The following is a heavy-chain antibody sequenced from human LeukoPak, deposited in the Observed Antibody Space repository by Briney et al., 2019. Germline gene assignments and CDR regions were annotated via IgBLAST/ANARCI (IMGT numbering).Heavy chain of an antibody. Sequence: GGSLGLSCEASGFTFSNFWMHWVRQASGKGLVWVSRISADGSDAVYADSVKGRFTMSRDNAKNTVHLQMNNLRAEDTAVYYCARDRPHNWFDPWGQGTLVTVSS. J-gene: IGHJ5*02. CDR1: GFTFSNFW. V-gene: IGHV3-74*01. CDR3: ARDRPHNWFDP. CDR2: ISADGSDA.